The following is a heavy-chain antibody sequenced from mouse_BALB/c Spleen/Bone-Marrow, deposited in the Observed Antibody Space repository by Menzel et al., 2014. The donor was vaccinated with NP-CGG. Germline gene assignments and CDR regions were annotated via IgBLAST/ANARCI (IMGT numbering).Heavy chain of an antibody. Sequence: VKLVESGGGLVQPGGSLKLSCAASGFTFSSYTMSWVRQTPEKRLVWVAYISNGGGSIYYPDTVKGRFTISRDNDKNTLYLQMSSLKSEDTAMYYCASHYYDSSPFAYWGQGTLVTVSA. CDR3: ASHYYDSSPFAY. J-gene: IGHJ3*01. CDR2: ISNGGGSI. D-gene: IGHD1-1*01. CDR1: GFTFSSYT. V-gene: IGHV5-12-2*01.